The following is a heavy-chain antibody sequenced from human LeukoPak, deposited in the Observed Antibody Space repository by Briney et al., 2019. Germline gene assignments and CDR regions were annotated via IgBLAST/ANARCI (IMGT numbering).Heavy chain of an antibody. V-gene: IGHV3-43D*03. CDR1: GFTFDDYA. Sequence: PGGSLSLSCAASGFTFDDYAMHWVRQAPGKGLEWVSLISWDGGSTYYADSVKGRFTISRDNSKNSLYLQMNSLRAEDTALYYCAKDEGAGLAGDAFDIWGQGTMVTVSS. J-gene: IGHJ3*02. CDR2: ISWDGGST. D-gene: IGHD3-3*02. CDR3: AKDEGAGLAGDAFDI.